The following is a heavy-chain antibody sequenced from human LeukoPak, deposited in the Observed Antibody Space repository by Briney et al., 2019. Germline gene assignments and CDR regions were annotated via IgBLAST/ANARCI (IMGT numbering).Heavy chain of an antibody. Sequence: GGSLRLSCAASGFTFSSYSMSWVRQAPGKGLEWVSSISSSSSYIYYADSVKGRFTISRDNSKNTLYLQMNSLRAEDTAVYYCAKDKLDSSSGIRPGIVYWGQGTLVTVSS. D-gene: IGHD6-13*01. V-gene: IGHV3-21*01. J-gene: IGHJ4*02. CDR2: ISSSSSYI. CDR1: GFTFSSYS. CDR3: AKDKLDSSSGIRPGIVY.